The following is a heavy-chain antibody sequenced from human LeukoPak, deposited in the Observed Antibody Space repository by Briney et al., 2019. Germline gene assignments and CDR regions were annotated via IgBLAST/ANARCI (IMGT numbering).Heavy chain of an antibody. CDR2: ISSSSSTI. Sequence: PGGSLRLSCAASGFIFSSYSMSWVRQAPGKGLEWVSYISSSSSTIYYADSVKGRFTISRDNSKNTLYLQMNSLRAEDTAVYYCAKGPTYYYDSSGYPSDYWGQGTLVTVSS. J-gene: IGHJ4*02. CDR1: GFIFSSYS. CDR3: AKGPTYYYDSSGYPSDY. V-gene: IGHV3-48*01. D-gene: IGHD3-22*01.